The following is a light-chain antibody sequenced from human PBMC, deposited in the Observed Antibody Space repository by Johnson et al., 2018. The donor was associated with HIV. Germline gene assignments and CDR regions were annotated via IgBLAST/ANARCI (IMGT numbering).Light chain of an antibody. CDR2: ENN. J-gene: IGLJ1*01. V-gene: IGLV1-51*02. Sequence: QSVLTQPPSVSAAPGQKVTISCSGSSSNIGNNYVSWFQHLPGTAPKLLIYENNKRPSGIPDRFYGSKSGTSATLGITGLQTGDEADYYCGTWDSSLSAAVFGTGTKVTVL. CDR1: SSNIGNNY. CDR3: GTWDSSLSAAV.